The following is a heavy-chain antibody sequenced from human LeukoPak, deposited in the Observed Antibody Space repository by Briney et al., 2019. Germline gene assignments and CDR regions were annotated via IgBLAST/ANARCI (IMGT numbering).Heavy chain of an antibody. J-gene: IGHJ6*02. V-gene: IGHV4-31*03. CDR3: ARDWRYCSGGSCYFYGMDV. CDR1: GGSISSGGYY. CDR2: IYYSGST. Sequence: SETLSLTCTVSGGSISSGGYYWSWIRQHPGKGLEWIGYIYYSGSTYYNPSLKRRVTISVDTSKNQFSLKLSSVTAADTAVYYCARDWRYCSGGSCYFYGMDVWGQGTTVTVSS. D-gene: IGHD2-15*01.